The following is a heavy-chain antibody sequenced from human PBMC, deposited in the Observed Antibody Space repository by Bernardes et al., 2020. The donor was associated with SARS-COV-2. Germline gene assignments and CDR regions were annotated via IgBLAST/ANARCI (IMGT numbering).Heavy chain of an antibody. D-gene: IGHD5-18*01. CDR3: AKCIQGSYAMDV. CDR1: GFIFSRNA. Sequence: GRYLRRSCAASGFIFSRNAMPWVRPAPGKGLEWVSGISGSGGSTYYADSVKGRFTISRDNSNSTLYLEMNSLKADDTAIYFCAKCIQGSYAMDVWGQGTTVTVSS. V-gene: IGHV3-23*01. CDR2: ISGSGGST. J-gene: IGHJ6*02.